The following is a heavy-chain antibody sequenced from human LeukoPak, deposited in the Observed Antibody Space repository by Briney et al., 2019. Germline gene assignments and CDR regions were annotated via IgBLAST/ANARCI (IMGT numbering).Heavy chain of an antibody. CDR2: INPNSGGT. J-gene: IGHJ4*02. Sequence: ASVTVSCKASGYTFTGYYMHWVRQAPGQGLEWMGWINPNSGGTNYAQKFQVRVTMTRDTSISTAYMELSRLRSDDTAVYYCARSRTGSGFLFDYWGQGTLVTVSS. CDR3: ARSRTGSGFLFDY. D-gene: IGHD3-10*01. CDR1: GYTFTGYY. V-gene: IGHV1-2*02.